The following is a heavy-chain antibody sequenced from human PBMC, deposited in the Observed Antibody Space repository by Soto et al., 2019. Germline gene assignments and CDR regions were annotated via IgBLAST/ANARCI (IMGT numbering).Heavy chain of an antibody. J-gene: IGHJ3*02. CDR3: AKVPTGEMATVFQAFDI. CDR2: ISGSGGST. V-gene: IGHV3-23*01. Sequence: GGSLRLTCVASEFTFSSYAMSWVRQAPGKGLEWVSAISGSGGSTYYADSVKGRFAVSRDNSKSTLYLQMNSLRDEGTAVYYCAKVPTGEMATVFQAFDIWGQGTMVTVSS. CDR1: EFTFSSYA. D-gene: IGHD5-12*01.